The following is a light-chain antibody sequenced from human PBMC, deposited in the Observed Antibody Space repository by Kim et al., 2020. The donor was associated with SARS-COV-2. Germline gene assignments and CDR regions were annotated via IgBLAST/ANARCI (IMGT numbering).Light chain of an antibody. CDR1: ELGNKY. V-gene: IGLV3-1*01. CDR3: QAWDGSTVA. CDR2: EDS. J-gene: IGLJ2*01. Sequence: SVSPGQTASITCSGDELGNKYVSWYQQRPGQSPVLVIYEDSKRPSGIPERLSGSNSGNTATLTISGTQAMDEADYYCQAWDGSTVAFGGGTQLTVL.